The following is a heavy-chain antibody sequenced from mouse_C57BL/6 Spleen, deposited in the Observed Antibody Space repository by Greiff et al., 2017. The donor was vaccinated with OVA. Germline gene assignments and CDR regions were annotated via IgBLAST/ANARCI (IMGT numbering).Heavy chain of an antibody. CDR2: IWRGGST. V-gene: IGHV2-5*01. Sequence: QVQLKQSGPGLVQPSQSLSITCTVSGFSLTSYGVHWVRQSPGKGLEWLGVIWRGGSTDYNAAFMSRLSITKDNSKSQVFFKMNSLQADDTAIYYCAKRGIEVLLRSYAMDYWGQGTSVTVSS. CDR1: GFSLTSYG. J-gene: IGHJ4*01. CDR3: AKRGIEVLLRSYAMDY. D-gene: IGHD1-1*01.